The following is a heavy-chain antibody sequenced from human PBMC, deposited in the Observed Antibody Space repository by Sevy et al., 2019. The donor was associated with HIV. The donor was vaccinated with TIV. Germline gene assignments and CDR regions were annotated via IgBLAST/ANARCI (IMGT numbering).Heavy chain of an antibody. Sequence: GGSLRLSCAASGFTFSSYWMHWVRQAPGKGLVWVSRINSNGSSTSYADSVKGRFTISRDNAKNTLYLQMNSLRAEDTAVYYCARDRATVTPYYYYYYMDVWGKGTTVTVSS. J-gene: IGHJ6*03. D-gene: IGHD4-4*01. CDR2: INSNGSST. CDR1: GFTFSSYW. V-gene: IGHV3-74*01. CDR3: ARDRATVTPYYYYYYMDV.